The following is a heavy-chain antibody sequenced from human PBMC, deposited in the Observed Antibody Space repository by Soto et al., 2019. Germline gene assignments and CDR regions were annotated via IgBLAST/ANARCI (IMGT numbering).Heavy chain of an antibody. D-gene: IGHD6-13*01. CDR1: GFTFSSYA. Sequence: GGSLRLSCAAPGFTFSSYAMTWVRQAPGRGLDWVSCINGGGDITYYADSVKGRFTISRDNSKNTLYLQMNSLRAEDAAAYYCARAPSYSISWLDYWGLGTLVT. J-gene: IGHJ4*02. V-gene: IGHV3-23*01. CDR2: INGGGDIT. CDR3: ARAPSYSISWLDY.